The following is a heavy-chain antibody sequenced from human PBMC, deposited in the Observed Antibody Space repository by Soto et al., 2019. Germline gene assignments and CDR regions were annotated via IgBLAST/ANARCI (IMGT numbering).Heavy chain of an antibody. J-gene: IGHJ6*02. Sequence: TLSLTCTVSGGSISSGGYYWSWVRQHPGKGLEWIGYIYYSGSTYYNPSLKSRVTISVDTSKNQFSLKLSSVTAADTAVYYCARDAYSSSWLEPNYYYYYGMDVWGQGTTVTVSS. D-gene: IGHD6-13*01. V-gene: IGHV4-31*03. CDR1: GGSISSGGYY. CDR2: IYYSGST. CDR3: ARDAYSSSWLEPNYYYYYGMDV.